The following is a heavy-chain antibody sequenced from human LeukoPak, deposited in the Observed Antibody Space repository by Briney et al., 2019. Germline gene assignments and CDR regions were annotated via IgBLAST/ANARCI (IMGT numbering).Heavy chain of an antibody. Sequence: GGSLRLSCAASGFTFSSYGMHWVRQAPGKGLEWVAVISYDGSNKYYADSVKGRFTISRDNSKNTLYLQMNSLRAEDAAVYYCAKVGGYSYGRGDFFFDYWGQGTLVTVSS. CDR1: GFTFSSYG. V-gene: IGHV3-30*18. CDR3: AKVGGYSYGRGDFFFDY. CDR2: ISYDGSNK. D-gene: IGHD5-18*01. J-gene: IGHJ4*02.